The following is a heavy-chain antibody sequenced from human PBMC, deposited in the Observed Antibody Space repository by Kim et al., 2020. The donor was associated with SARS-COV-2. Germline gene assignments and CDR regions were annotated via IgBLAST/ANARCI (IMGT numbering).Heavy chain of an antibody. J-gene: IGHJ6*02. CDR2: IYYSGST. CDR3: ARVLWFGELLSPMYYYYGMDV. Sequence: SETLSLTCTVSGGSISSSSYYWGWIRQPPGKGLEWIGSIYYSGSTYYNPSLKSRVTISVDTSKNQFSLKLSSVTAADTAVYYCARVLWFGELLSPMYYYYGMDVWGQGTTVTVSS. D-gene: IGHD3-10*01. V-gene: IGHV4-39*07. CDR1: GGSISSSSYY.